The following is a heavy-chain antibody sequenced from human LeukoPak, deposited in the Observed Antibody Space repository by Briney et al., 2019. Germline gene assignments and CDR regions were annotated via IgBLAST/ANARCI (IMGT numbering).Heavy chain of an antibody. V-gene: IGHV4-59*08. CDR1: GASISSYY. CDR2: MIYSGST. J-gene: IGHJ6*02. CDR3: ARGRSRGSENYRNFYYGLDV. D-gene: IGHD1-14*01. Sequence: SETLSLTCTVSGASISSYYWSWIRQPPGKGLECIGYMIYSGSTNYNPSLKSRLTMSLDTSKNQFSLKVRSVTAADTAVYYCARGRSRGSENYRNFYYGLDVWGQGSTVTVSS.